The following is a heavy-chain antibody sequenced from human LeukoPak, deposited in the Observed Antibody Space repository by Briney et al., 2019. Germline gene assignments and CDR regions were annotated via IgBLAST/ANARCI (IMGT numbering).Heavy chain of an antibody. CDR2: TYFRSKWYY. V-gene: IGHV6-1*01. J-gene: IGHJ4*02. CDR1: GDSVSASNPA. D-gene: IGHD3-3*01. Sequence: SQTLSLTCAISGDSVSASNPAWNWIRQSPSRGLEWLGRTYFRSKWYYDYAESVKSRITINPDTSKNQFSLQLNSVTPEDTAVYYCVGDWIGYSFDYWGQGTLVTVSS. CDR3: VGDWIGYSFDY.